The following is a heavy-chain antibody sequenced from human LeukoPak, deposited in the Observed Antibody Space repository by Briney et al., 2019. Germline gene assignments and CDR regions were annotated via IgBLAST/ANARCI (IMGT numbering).Heavy chain of an antibody. Sequence: SETLSLTCTVSGGSISSYYWNWIRQPPGKGLEWIGYIYYSGSTNYNPSLKSRVTISVDTFKNQFSLKLSSVTAADTAVYYCARWSGYPGYFDYWGQGTLVTVSS. CDR2: IYYSGST. CDR1: GGSISSYY. J-gene: IGHJ4*02. D-gene: IGHD3-3*01. V-gene: IGHV4-59*01. CDR3: ARWSGYPGYFDY.